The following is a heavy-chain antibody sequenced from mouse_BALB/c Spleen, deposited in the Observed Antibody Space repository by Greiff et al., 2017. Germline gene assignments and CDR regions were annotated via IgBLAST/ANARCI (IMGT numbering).Heavy chain of an antibody. J-gene: IGHJ2*01. CDR3: TRQGYGPHFDY. V-gene: IGHV6-6*02. CDR1: GFTFSNYW. D-gene: IGHD2-10*02. Sequence: EVKVEESGGGLVQPGGSMKLSCVASGFTFSNYWMNWVRQSPEKGLEWVAEIRLKSNNYATHYAESVKGRFTISRDDSKSSVYLQMNNLRAEDTGIYYCTRQGYGPHFDYWGQGTTLTVSS. CDR2: IRLKSNNYAT.